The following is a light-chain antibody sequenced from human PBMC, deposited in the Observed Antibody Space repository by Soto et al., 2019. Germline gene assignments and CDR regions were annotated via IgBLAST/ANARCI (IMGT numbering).Light chain of an antibody. J-gene: IGKJ1*01. CDR2: ATS. CDR1: PTVNSDY. V-gene: IGKV3-20*01. Sequence: ELVLTQSPGTLSLSPGETATLSCRASPTVNSDYLAWFQQRPGQAPRLLIFATSRRATDIPDRFSGSGSGTDFTLAIRRLEPEDFAVYYCHQFGYSPRTFGQGTKVE. CDR3: HQFGYSPRT.